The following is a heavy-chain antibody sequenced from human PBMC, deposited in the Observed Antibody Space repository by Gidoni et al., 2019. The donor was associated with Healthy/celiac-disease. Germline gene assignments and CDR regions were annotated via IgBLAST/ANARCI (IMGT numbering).Heavy chain of an antibody. CDR2: INHSGST. J-gene: IGHJ4*02. D-gene: IGHD3-16*02. V-gene: IGHV4-34*01. CDR1: GGSFSGYY. CDR3: AGTLSTQYYFDY. Sequence: QVQLQQWGAGLLKPSETLSLTCAVYGGSFSGYYWSWIRQPPGKGLEWIGEINHSGSTNYNPSLKSRVTISVDTSKNQFSLKLSSVTAADTAVYYCAGTLSTQYYFDYWGQGTLVTVSS.